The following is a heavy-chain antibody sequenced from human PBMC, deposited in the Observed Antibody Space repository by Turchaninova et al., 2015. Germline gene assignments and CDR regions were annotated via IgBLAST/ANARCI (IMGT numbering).Heavy chain of an antibody. V-gene: IGHV3-11*01. CDR2: ICNIGTNM. CDR1: GLRFRESS. CDR3: ATDFGVVAHHCDD. Sequence: QVQLVESGGGLVKPGGSLRLSCAASGLRFRESSLSWTRQVPGPGRAGVSYICNIGTNMYYADDCPGRSTSARENSNNGLYRQMGSLRGDDTAIYYCATDFGVVAHHCDDGGQGTLVTVSS. D-gene: IGHD3-3*01. J-gene: IGHJ4*02.